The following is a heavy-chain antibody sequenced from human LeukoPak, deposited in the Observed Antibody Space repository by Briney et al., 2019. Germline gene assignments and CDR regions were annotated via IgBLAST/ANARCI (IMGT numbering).Heavy chain of an antibody. J-gene: IGHJ5*02. D-gene: IGHD3-10*01. CDR1: GYSFTNYW. V-gene: IGHV5-51*01. CDR2: IRPGDSDI. CDR3: AKRGSERERWLDP. Sequence: KNGESLKISCKGSGYSFTNYWIGWVRQMPGEGLELMGVIRPGDSDIRYSPSFQGQVTISADKSTSTAYLQWSTLKASDSGMYYCAKRGSERERWLDPWGQGTLVTVSS.